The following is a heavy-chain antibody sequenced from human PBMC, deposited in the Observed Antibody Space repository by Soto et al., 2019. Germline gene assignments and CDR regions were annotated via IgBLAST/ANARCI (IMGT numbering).Heavy chain of an antibody. CDR2: IYSGGST. V-gene: IGHV3-66*01. J-gene: IGHJ4*02. D-gene: IGHD6-6*01. CDR1: GFTVSSNY. CDR3: ARDLEYSSSGNY. Sequence: PGGSLRLSCAASGFTVSSNYMSWVRQAPGKGLEWVSVIYSGGSTYYADSVKGRFTISRDNSKNTLYLQMNSLRAEDTAVYYCARDLEYSSSGNYWGQGTLVTVSS.